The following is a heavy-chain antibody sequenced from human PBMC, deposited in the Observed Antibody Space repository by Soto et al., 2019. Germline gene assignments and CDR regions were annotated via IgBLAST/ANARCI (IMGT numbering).Heavy chain of an antibody. V-gene: IGHV4-30-4*01. CDR2: IYYSGST. CDR3: ARGRDGIFDY. J-gene: IGHJ4*02. Sequence: SQTLSLRSTVSGGYIGSGGYYWSWIRQPPGKGLEWIGYIYYSGSTYYNPSLKSRVTISVDTSKNQFSLKLSSVTAADTAVYYCARGRDGIFDYWGQGTLVTGSS. CDR1: GGYIGSGGYY.